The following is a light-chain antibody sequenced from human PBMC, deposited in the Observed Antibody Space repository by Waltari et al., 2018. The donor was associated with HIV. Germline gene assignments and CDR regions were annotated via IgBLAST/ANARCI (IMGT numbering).Light chain of an antibody. CDR3: QHYDHLPYS. CDR2: DAS. J-gene: IGKJ2*01. CDR1: QDISRF. Sequence: DIQMTQSPSSLSASVGDRVTITCQASQDISRFLNWYQQKPGKAPKLLIYDASSLEAGVPPRFSGSGSGTDFTFTISSLQPEDIATCFCQHYDHLPYSFGQGTKLQI. V-gene: IGKV1-33*01.